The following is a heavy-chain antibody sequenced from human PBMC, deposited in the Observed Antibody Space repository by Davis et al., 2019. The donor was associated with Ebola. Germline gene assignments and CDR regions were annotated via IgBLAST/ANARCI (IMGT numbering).Heavy chain of an antibody. J-gene: IGHJ3*02. CDR3: ARSLHTWGSHAFDI. Sequence: SVKVSCKASGGTFSTYAVNWVRQAPGQGFEWMGGIIPTVGVSDYARKFQGRVTIIADKSISTSYMDVRSLRSDDTAVFYCARSLHTWGSHAFDIWGQGTLVTVSS. D-gene: IGHD7-27*01. CDR1: GGTFSTYA. V-gene: IGHV1-69*10. CDR2: IIPTVGVS.